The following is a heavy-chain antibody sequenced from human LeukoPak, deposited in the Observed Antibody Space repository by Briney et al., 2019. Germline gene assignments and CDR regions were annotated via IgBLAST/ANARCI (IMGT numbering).Heavy chain of an antibody. CDR3: ARDLIAVRPGWFDP. CDR1: GYTFTSYG. V-gene: IGHV1-18*01. Sequence: ASVKVSCKASGYTFTSYGISWVRQAPGQGLEWMGWISAYNGDTKDVQKFQGRVTLTTDTSTSTAYMELRSLRSDDTAVYYCARDLIAVRPGWFDPWGQETLVTVSS. J-gene: IGHJ5*02. CDR2: ISAYNGDT. D-gene: IGHD6-6*01.